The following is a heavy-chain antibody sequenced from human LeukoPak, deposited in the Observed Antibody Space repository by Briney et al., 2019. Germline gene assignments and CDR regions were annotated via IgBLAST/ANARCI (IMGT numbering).Heavy chain of an antibody. CDR2: ISGSGGST. V-gene: IGHV3-23*01. CDR3: AKPGYYYYMDV. CDR1: GFTFSSYG. J-gene: IGHJ6*03. Sequence: GGTLRLSCAASGFTFSSYGMSWVRQAPGKGLEWVSAISGSGGSTYYADPVKGRFTISRDNSKNTLYLQMNSLRAEDTAVYYCAKPGYYYYMDVWGKGTTVTVSS.